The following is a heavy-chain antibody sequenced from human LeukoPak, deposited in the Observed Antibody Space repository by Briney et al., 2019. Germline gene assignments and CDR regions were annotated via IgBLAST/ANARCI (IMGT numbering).Heavy chain of an antibody. Sequence: ASVKVSCKASGYTFTSYGISWVRQAPGQRLEWMGWINAGNGNTKYSQKFQGRVTITRDTSASTAYMELSSLRSEDTAVYYCARDILGYDSSGYSRSFDYWGQGTLVTVSS. D-gene: IGHD3-22*01. CDR1: GYTFTSYG. CDR2: INAGNGNT. CDR3: ARDILGYDSSGYSRSFDY. J-gene: IGHJ4*02. V-gene: IGHV1-3*01.